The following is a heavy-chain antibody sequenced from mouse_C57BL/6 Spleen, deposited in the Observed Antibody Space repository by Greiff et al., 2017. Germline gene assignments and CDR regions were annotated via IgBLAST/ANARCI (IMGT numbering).Heavy chain of an antibody. D-gene: IGHD4-1*01. J-gene: IGHJ2*01. CDR3: ARVGSNYFDY. CDR1: GYTFTSYW. CDR2: IDPSDSYT. V-gene: IGHV1-50*01. Sequence: QVQLQQPGAELVKPGASVKLSCKASGYTFTSYWMQWVKQRPGQGLEWIGEIDPSDSYTNYNQKFKGKATLTVDTSSSTAYMQLSSLTSEDSAVYYCARVGSNYFDYWGQGTTLTVSS.